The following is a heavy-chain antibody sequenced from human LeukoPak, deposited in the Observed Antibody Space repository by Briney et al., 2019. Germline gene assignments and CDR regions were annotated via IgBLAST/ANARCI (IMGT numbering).Heavy chain of an antibody. CDR2: INHGGST. J-gene: IGHJ6*03. CDR1: GYSISSGYF. V-gene: IGHV4-38-2*02. D-gene: IGHD4-17*01. Sequence: SETLSLTCTVSGYSISSGYFWGWMRQPPGKGLEWIGEINHGGSTNYNPSLKSRVTISVDTSKNQFSLKLSSVTAADTAVYYYARLSPPVTTGGLDKGYYYYMDVWGKGTTVTISS. CDR3: ARLSPPVTTGGLDKGYYYYMDV.